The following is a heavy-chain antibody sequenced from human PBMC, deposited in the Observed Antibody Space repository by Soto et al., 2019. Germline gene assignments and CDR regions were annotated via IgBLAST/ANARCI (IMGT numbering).Heavy chain of an antibody. V-gene: IGHV4-34*01. CDR1: GGSFSGYY. D-gene: IGHD2-2*01. CDR2: INHSGST. J-gene: IGHJ5*02. CDR3: ARRGAEAGVVPAVNGFDP. Sequence: QVQLQQWGAGLLKPSETLSLTCAVYGGSFSGYYWSWIRQPPGKGLEWIGEINHSGSTNYNPSLKSRVTISVDTSKNQFSLKLSSVTAADTAVYYCARRGAEAGVVPAVNGFDPWGQGTLVTVSS.